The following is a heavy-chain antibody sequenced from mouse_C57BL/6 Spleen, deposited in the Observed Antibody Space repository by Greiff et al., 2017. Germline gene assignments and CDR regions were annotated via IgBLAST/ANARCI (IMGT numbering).Heavy chain of an antibody. CDR2: IDPSDSYT. J-gene: IGHJ4*01. D-gene: IGHD1-1*01. CDR1: GYTFTSYW. Sequence: QVQLQQPGAELVKPGASVKLSCKASGYTFTSYWMQWVKQRPGQGLEWIGEIDPSDSYTNYNQKFKGKATLTVDTSSSTAYMQLSSLTSEDSAVYYCARTTGSSYAMDYWGQGTSVTVSS. V-gene: IGHV1-50*01. CDR3: ARTTGSSYAMDY.